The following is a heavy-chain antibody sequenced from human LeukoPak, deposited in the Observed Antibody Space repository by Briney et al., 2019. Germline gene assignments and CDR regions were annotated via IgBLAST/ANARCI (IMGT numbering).Heavy chain of an antibody. D-gene: IGHD2-15*01. Sequence: ASVKVSCKASGYTFTGCYMHWVRQAPGQGLEWMGWINPNSGGTNYAQKFQGRVTMTRDTSISTAYMELSRLRSDDTAVYYCAKAAVLVVAATRANVFNIWGQGTMVTVSP. V-gene: IGHV1-2*02. J-gene: IGHJ3*02. CDR1: GYTFTGCY. CDR2: INPNSGGT. CDR3: AKAAVLVVAATRANVFNI.